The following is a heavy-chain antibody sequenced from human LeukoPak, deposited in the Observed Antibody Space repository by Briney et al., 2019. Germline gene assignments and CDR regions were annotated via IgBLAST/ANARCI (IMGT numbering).Heavy chain of an antibody. D-gene: IGHD4-17*01. J-gene: IGHJ4*02. CDR3: ARGYGDQTCDY. CDR1: GFTFSSYT. V-gene: IGHV3-21*01. CDR2: ISSSSGYI. Sequence: GGSLRLSCAASGFTFSSYTMNWVRQAPGKGLEWVSSISSSSGYIYYADSVKGRFTISRDNAKNPLYLQMNSLRAEDTAVYYCARGYGDQTCDYWGQGTLVTVSS.